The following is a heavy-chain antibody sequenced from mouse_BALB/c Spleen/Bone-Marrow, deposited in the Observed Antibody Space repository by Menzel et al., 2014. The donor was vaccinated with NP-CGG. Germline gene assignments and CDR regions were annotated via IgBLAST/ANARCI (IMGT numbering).Heavy chain of an antibody. CDR2: IDPNTYYT. J-gene: IGHJ3*01. CDR1: GYTFTNYW. D-gene: IGHD4-1*01. Sequence: QVHVKQSRAELAKPGASVKMSCKASGYTFTNYWMHWVKQRPGQSLEWIGYIDPNTYYTRYNQKFKDKATLTADKSSSTAYLQLSSLTSEDSAVYYCARYWDAYWGQGTLVTVSA. V-gene: IGHV1-7*01. CDR3: ARYWDAY.